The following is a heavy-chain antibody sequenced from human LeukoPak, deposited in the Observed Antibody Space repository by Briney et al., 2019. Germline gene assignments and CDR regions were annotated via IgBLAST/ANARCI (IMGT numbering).Heavy chain of an antibody. J-gene: IGHJ3*02. Sequence: GGSLRLSCAASGFTFSDHYMTWIRQAPGKGLLWVSYISSSGYTIYYADSVKGRFTISRDNAKNSLYLQMNSLRAEDTAVYYCAKDPLYCGGDCYYHAFDIWGQGTMVTVSS. CDR1: GFTFSDHY. D-gene: IGHD2-21*02. V-gene: IGHV3-11*01. CDR3: AKDPLYCGGDCYYHAFDI. CDR2: ISSSGYTI.